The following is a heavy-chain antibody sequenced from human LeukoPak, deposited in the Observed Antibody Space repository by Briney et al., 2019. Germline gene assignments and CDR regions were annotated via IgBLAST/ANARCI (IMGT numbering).Heavy chain of an antibody. V-gene: IGHV4-30-4*01. Sequence: SETLSLTCTVSGGSISSGDYYWSWIRQPPGKGLEWIGYIYYSGSTYYNPSLKSRVTISVDTSKNPFSLKLSSVTAADTAVYYCARDLAVAGPGDIWGQGTMVTVSS. CDR3: ARDLAVAGPGDI. D-gene: IGHD6-19*01. CDR2: IYYSGST. J-gene: IGHJ3*02. CDR1: GGSISSGDYY.